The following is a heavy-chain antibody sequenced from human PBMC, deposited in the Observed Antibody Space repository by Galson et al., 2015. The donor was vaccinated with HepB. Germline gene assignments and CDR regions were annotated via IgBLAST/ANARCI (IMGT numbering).Heavy chain of an antibody. CDR1: GDSVSSNSAA. Sequence: CAISGDSVSSNSAAWNRIRQSPSRGLEWLGRTYYRSKWYNDYAVSVKSRITINPDTSKNQFSLQLNSVTPEDTAVYYCARDALWGSSSWLYYYYYYGMDVWGQGTTVTVSS. J-gene: IGHJ6*02. CDR3: ARDALWGSSSWLYYYYYYGMDV. D-gene: IGHD6-13*01. V-gene: IGHV6-1*01. CDR2: TYYRSKWYN.